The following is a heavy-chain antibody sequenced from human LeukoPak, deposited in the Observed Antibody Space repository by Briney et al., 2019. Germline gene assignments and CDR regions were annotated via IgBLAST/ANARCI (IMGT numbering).Heavy chain of an antibody. CDR2: IYSGDST. CDR3: ARTSSPVAEGLVDY. V-gene: IGHV3-53*01. Sequence: GGSLRLSCTASGFTVSSNYMSWVRQAPGKGLEWVSVIYSGDSTYYADSVKGRFTISRDISKNTLYLQMNSLRAEDTAVYYCARTSSPVAEGLVDYWGQGTLVTVSS. D-gene: IGHD6-19*01. CDR1: GFTVSSNY. J-gene: IGHJ4*02.